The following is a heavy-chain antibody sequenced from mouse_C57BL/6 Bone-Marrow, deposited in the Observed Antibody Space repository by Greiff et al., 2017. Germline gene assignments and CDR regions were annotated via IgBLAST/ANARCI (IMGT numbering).Heavy chain of an antibody. V-gene: IGHV1-81*01. CDR3: GPGGGGGRFAY. CDR2: IYPRSGNT. J-gene: IGHJ3*01. Sequence: QVQLKESGAELARPGASVKLSCKASGYTFTSYGISWVKQRTGQGLEWIGEIYPRSGNTYYNEKFKGKATLTADKSSSTAYMELRSLTSEDSAVSFCGPGGGGGRFAYWGQGTLVTVSA. CDR1: GYTFTSYG.